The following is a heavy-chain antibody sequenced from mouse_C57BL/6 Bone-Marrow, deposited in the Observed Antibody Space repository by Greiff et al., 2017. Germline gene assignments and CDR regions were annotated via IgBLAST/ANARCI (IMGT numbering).Heavy chain of an antibody. V-gene: IGHV5-6*01. J-gene: IGHJ3*01. CDR3: ARQGFAH. CDR2: ISSGGSYT. Sequence: VQLKESGGDLVKPGGSLKLSCAASGFTFSSYGMSWVRQTPDKRLEWVATISSGGSYTYYPDSVKGRFTISRDNAKNTLYLQMSSLKSEDTAMYYCARQGFAHWGQGTLVTVSA. CDR1: GFTFSSYG.